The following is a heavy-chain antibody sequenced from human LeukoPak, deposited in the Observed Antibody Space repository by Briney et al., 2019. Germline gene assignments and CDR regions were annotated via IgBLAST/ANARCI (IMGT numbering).Heavy chain of an antibody. Sequence: SETLSLTCTVSGVSISSSSYYWGWIRQPPGKGLEWIGSIYYSGSTYYNSSLKSRVTISVDTSKNQFSLKLSSVTAADTAVYYCARVREDYYVSSGYYHCHFDYWGQGTLVTVSS. CDR1: GVSISSSSYY. J-gene: IGHJ4*02. CDR2: IYYSGST. V-gene: IGHV4-39*07. D-gene: IGHD3-22*01. CDR3: ARVREDYYVSSGYYHCHFDY.